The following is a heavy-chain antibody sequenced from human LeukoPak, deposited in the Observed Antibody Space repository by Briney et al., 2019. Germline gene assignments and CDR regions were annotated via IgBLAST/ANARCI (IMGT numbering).Heavy chain of an antibody. CDR3: ATGGSSSDYFDY. J-gene: IGHJ4*02. D-gene: IGHD6-6*01. V-gene: IGHV1-69*13. Sequence: ASVKVSCKASGGTFSSYAISWVRQAPGQGLEWMGGIIPIFGTANYAQKFQGRVTITADESTSTAYMELSSLRSEDTAVYYCATGGSSSDYFDYWGQGTLVTVSS. CDR2: IIPIFGTA. CDR1: GGTFSSYA.